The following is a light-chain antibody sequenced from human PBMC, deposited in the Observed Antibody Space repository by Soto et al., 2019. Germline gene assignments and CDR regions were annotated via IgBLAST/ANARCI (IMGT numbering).Light chain of an antibody. CDR2: GAS. CDR1: QSVSSSY. J-gene: IGKJ1*01. Sequence: EVVFTQSPGTLSLYPGERATLYCRASQSVSSSYLAWYQQKPGQAPRLLMYGASSRATGIPDRFRGSGSGTDFTLTISRLEPEDFAVYYCQQFCSSLTFGQGTKVDIK. CDR3: QQFCSSLT. V-gene: IGKV3-20*01.